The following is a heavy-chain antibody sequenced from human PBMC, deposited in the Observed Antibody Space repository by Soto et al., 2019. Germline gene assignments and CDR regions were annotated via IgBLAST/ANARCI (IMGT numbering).Heavy chain of an antibody. Sequence: GGSLILSCAASGFTFSDYYMSWIRQAPGKGLEWFSYISSSSSYTNYADSVKGRFTISRDNAKNSLYLQMNSLRAEDTAVYYCARVLVVPAAIDYYGMDVWGQGTTDTVSS. V-gene: IGHV3-11*06. CDR3: ARVLVVPAAIDYYGMDV. CDR2: ISSSSSYT. J-gene: IGHJ6*02. CDR1: GFTFSDYY. D-gene: IGHD2-2*01.